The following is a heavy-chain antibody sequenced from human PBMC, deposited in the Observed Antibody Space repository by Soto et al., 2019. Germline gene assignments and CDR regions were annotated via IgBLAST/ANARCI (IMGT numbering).Heavy chain of an antibody. CDR2: IIPIFGTA. CDR3: ARAREKYGSGSYLPSDY. V-gene: IGHV1-69*13. CDR1: GGTFSSYA. Sequence: SVKVSCKASGGTFSSYAISWVRQAPGQGLEWMGGIIPIFGTANYAQKFQGRVTITADESTSTAYMELSSLRSEDAAVYYCARAREKYGSGSYLPSDYWGQGTLVTVSS. D-gene: IGHD3-10*01. J-gene: IGHJ4*02.